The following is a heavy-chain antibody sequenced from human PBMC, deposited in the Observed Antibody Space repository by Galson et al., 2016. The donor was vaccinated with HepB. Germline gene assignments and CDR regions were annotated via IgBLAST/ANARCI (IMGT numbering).Heavy chain of an antibody. CDR3: RYGMDV. CDR1: GFTFSNAW. V-gene: IGHV3-15*01. Sequence: SLRLSCAASGFTFSNAWMSWVRQAPGQELEWVGRIKSNTDGGTTDYAAPVKGRFSISTDDSKNTQSLQTNSLKTEDTAVYYCRYGMDVWGQGTTVTVSS. CDR2: IKSNTDGGTT. J-gene: IGHJ6*02.